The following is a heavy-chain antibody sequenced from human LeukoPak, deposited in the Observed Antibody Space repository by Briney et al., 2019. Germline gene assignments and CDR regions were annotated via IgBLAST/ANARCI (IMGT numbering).Heavy chain of an antibody. CDR3: AKAGLEVVTAIRFDY. Sequence: QTGGSLKLSCAASGFTFSNYAMSWVRQAPGMGLEWVQVMSGSGGSTHYADSVKGRFTISRDNSKNTLYLQMNSLRDDDTAVYYCAKAGLEVVTAIRFDYWGQGTLVTVSS. J-gene: IGHJ4*02. CDR2: MSGSGGST. V-gene: IGHV3-23*01. CDR1: GFTFSNYA. D-gene: IGHD2-21*02.